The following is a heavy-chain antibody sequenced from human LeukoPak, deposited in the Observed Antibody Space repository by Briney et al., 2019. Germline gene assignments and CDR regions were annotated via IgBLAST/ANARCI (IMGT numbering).Heavy chain of an antibody. CDR1: GYTFTSYG. CDR3: ARMGNILNYYDSSGPFDP. Sequence: GASVKVSCKASGYTFTSYGISWVRQAPGQGLEWMGWISAYNGNTNYAQKLQGRVTMTTDTSTSTAYMELRSLRSDDTAVYYCARMGNILNYYDSSGPFDPWGQGTLVTVSS. J-gene: IGHJ5*02. CDR2: ISAYNGNT. D-gene: IGHD3-22*01. V-gene: IGHV1-18*01.